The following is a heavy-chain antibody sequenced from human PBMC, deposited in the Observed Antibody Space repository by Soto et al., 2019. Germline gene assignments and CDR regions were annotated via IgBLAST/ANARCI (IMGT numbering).Heavy chain of an antibody. D-gene: IGHD4-17*01. CDR3: AKENEIRWLILENYFDY. V-gene: IGHV3-30*18. J-gene: IGHJ4*02. CDR1: GFTFSDYG. Sequence: QVQLEESGGGVVQPGRSLRLSCAASGFTFSDYGMHWVRQAPGKGLEWVAVISYDGSSKYYADSVKGRFDISRDNSKNTLYLQMNSLRGEDTAVYYCAKENEIRWLILENYFDYWGQGSLVTVSS. CDR2: ISYDGSSK.